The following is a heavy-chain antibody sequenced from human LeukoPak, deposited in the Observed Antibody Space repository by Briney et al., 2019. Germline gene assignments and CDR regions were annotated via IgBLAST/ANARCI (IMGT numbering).Heavy chain of an antibody. CDR1: GFTFSSYA. CDR2: ISGSGGST. D-gene: IGHD1-26*01. J-gene: IGHJ4*02. CDR3: ANQVTGELLVFDY. Sequence: QAGGSLRLSCAASGFTFSSYAMSWVRQAPGKGLEWVSAISGSGGSTYYADSVKGRFTISRDNSKNTLYLQMNSLRAEDTAVYYYANQVTGELLVFDYWGQGTLVTVSS. V-gene: IGHV3-23*01.